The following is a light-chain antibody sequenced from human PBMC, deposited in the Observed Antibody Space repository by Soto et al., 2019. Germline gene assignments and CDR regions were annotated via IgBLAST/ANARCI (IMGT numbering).Light chain of an antibody. V-gene: IGLV1-44*01. CDR2: TNN. Sequence: QPVLTQPPSVSGTPGHKVSSSCSGSTSNLGGNTVNWYQQLPGTAPKLLIYTNNQRPSGVPDRFSVSKSGTSASLAISDLRSEGEADFYCAAWDDSLNAVVFGGGTKLTVL. CDR1: TSNLGGNT. J-gene: IGLJ2*01. CDR3: AAWDDSLNAVV.